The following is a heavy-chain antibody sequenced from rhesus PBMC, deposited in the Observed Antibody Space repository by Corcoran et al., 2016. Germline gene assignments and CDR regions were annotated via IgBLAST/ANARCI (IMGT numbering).Heavy chain of an antibody. J-gene: IGHJ4*01. CDR1: GASFSIHW. CDR2: INGNRGSA. Sequence: QVQLQESGPGLVKPSETLSLTCAVSGASFSIHWVHWLLQPPGRGLEWIGEINGNRGSANYNPSIKRRVTISKDASKNRFSLKLSSVTTADTAVYYCAREGRSATVIGWGQGVLVTVSS. CDR3: AREGRSATVIG. V-gene: IGHV4-80*01. D-gene: IGHD5-36*01.